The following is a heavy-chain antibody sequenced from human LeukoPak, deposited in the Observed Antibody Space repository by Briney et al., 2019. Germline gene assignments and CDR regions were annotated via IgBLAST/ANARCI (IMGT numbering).Heavy chain of an antibody. J-gene: IGHJ5*02. V-gene: IGHV3-21*01. CDR3: ARDITHSSNWFDP. CDR2: ISSSSSYI. Sequence: GGSLRLSCATSGFTFSSYAMYWVRQAPGKGLEWVSSISSSSSYIYYADSVKGRFTISRDNAKNSLYLQMNSLRAEDTAVYYCARDITHSSNWFDPWGQGTLVTVSS. D-gene: IGHD1-14*01. CDR1: GFTFSSYA.